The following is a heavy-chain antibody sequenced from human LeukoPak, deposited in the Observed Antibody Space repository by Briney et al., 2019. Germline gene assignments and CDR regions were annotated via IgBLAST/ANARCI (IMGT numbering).Heavy chain of an antibody. CDR1: GGSLSGYY. CDR3: ANRRDDYNYNY. CDR2: INHSGST. J-gene: IGHJ4*02. Sequence: PSETLSLACAVYGGSLSGYYCSWIRQPPGKGLEWIGEINHSGSTNYNPSLKSRVTIPVDTSKNQFSLKLSSVTAADTAVYYCANRRDDYNYNYWGQGTLVTVSS. D-gene: IGHD5-24*01. V-gene: IGHV4-34*01.